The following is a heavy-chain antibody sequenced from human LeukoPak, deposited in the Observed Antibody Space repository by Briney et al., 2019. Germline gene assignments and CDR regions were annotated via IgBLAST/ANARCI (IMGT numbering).Heavy chain of an antibody. D-gene: IGHD6-6*01. J-gene: IGHJ4*02. CDR3: ARDLKLCYFDY. V-gene: IGHV4-59*01. CDR2: IYYSGST. Sequence: SETLSLTCTVSGGSISSYYWSWIRQPPGKGLEWIGYIYYSGSTNYNPSLKSRVTISVDTSKNQFSLKLSSVTAADTAVYYCARDLKLCYFDYWGQGTLVTVSS. CDR1: GGSISSYY.